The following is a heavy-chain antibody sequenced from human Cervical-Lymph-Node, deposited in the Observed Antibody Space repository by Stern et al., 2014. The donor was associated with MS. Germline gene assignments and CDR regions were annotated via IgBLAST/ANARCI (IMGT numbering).Heavy chain of an antibody. V-gene: IGHV5-51*01. CDR2: IYIGDSDT. CDR3: ARTSRTIFGVLPTRGPDF. J-gene: IGHJ4*02. D-gene: IGHD3-3*01. Sequence: EVQLVETGAEVKKPGESLKISCKGSGYSFTRYWIAWVRQTPGKGLEWMGIIYIGDSDTRYSPSFQGQVAISADKSNTSAYLQWSSLKASDTAMYYCARTSRTIFGVLPTRGPDFWGQGTLVTVSS. CDR1: GYSFTRYW.